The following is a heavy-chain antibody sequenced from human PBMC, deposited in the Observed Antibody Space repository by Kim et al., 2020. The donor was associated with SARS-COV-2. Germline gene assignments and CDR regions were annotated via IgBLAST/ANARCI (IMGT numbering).Heavy chain of an antibody. CDR2: INAGNGNT. CDR1: GYTFTNYA. D-gene: IGHD6-13*01. V-gene: IGHV1-3*01. Sequence: ASVKVSCKASGYTFTNYAIHWVRQAPGQRLEWMGWINAGNGNTKYSQNMQGRVTLSRDTSASTAYMELSSLRSEDTAVYYCARDLQRAYISNRYDEDYYGMDVWGQGTTVTVSS. CDR3: ARDLQRAYISNRYDEDYYGMDV. J-gene: IGHJ6*02.